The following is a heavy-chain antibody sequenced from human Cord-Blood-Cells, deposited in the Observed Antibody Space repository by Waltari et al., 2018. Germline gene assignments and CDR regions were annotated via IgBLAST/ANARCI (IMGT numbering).Heavy chain of an antibody. V-gene: IGHV3-43*01. J-gene: IGHJ3*02. CDR2: ISWDGGST. Sequence: EVQLVESGGVVVQPGGSLRLSCAASGFTFDDYTMHWVRQAPGKGLEWVSLISWDGGSTYYADSGKGRFTISRDNSKNSLYLQMNSLRTEDTALYYCAKEKLNGAFDIWGQGTMVTVSS. D-gene: IGHD1-26*01. CDR3: AKEKLNGAFDI. CDR1: GFTFDDYT.